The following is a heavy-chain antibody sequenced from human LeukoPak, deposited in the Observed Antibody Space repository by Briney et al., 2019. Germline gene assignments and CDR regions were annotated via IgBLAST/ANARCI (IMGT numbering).Heavy chain of an antibody. D-gene: IGHD6-19*01. CDR1: GGSISSYY. Sequence: SETLSLTCTVSGGSISSYYWSWIRQPPGKGLEWIGYIYYSESTNYNPSLKSRVTISVDTSKNQSSLKLSSVTAADTAVYYCARSYSSGWCYYWGQGTLVTVSS. CDR3: ARSYSSGWCYY. J-gene: IGHJ4*02. CDR2: IYYSEST. V-gene: IGHV4-59*01.